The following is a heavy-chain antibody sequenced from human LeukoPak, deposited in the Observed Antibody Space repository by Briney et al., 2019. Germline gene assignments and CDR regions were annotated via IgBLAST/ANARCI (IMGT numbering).Heavy chain of an antibody. CDR1: GYTFTGCY. Sequence: ASVKVSCKASGYTFTGCYMHWVRQAPGQGLEWMGWINPNSGGTNYAQKFQGRVTMTRDMSISTAYMELSRLRSDDTAVYYCARDQTSYDFCSGYPSYYFDYWGQGTLVTVSS. CDR3: ARDQTSYDFCSGYPSYYFDY. CDR2: INPNSGGT. J-gene: IGHJ4*02. V-gene: IGHV1-2*02. D-gene: IGHD3-3*01.